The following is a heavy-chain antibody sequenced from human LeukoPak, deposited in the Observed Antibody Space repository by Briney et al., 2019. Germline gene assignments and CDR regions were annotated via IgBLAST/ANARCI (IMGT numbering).Heavy chain of an antibody. Sequence: EPGGSLRLSCAASGFTFSGYWMHWVRQAPGKGLEWVANIKLDGTEKYYVDSVKGRFTISRDNAKNSLYLQMNSLRAEDTAVYYCASDRFYFGVWGQGTLVTVSS. CDR2: IKLDGTEK. V-gene: IGHV3-7*05. CDR3: ASDRFYFGV. CDR1: GFTFSGYW. J-gene: IGHJ4*02. D-gene: IGHD3-16*01.